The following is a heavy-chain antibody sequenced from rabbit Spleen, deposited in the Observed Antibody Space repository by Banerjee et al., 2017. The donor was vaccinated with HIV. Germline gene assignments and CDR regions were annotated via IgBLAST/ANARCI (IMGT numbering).Heavy chain of an antibody. D-gene: IGHD1-1*01. CDR1: GFSFSNKAV. V-gene: IGHV1S40*01. CDR2: IVAGSSGNI. CDR3: ARDPYNINSGTNL. J-gene: IGHJ4*01. Sequence: QSLEESGGGLVKPEGSLKLSCTASGFSFSNKAVMCWVRQAPGKGLEWIACIVAGSSGNIYYASWAKGRFTISKTSSTTVTLQMTSLTAADTATYFCARDPYNINSGTNLWGQGTLVTVS.